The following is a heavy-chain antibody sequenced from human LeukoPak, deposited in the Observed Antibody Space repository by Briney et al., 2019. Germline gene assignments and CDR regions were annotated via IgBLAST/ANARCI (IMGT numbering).Heavy chain of an antibody. V-gene: IGHV3-30-3*01. CDR2: ISYDGSNK. J-gene: IGHJ4*02. CDR1: GFTFSSYA. Sequence: GRSLRLSCAASGFTFSSYAMHWVRQAPGKGLEWVAVISYDGSNKYYADSVKGRFTISRDNSKNTLYLQMNSLRAEDTAVYYCARGPVGPLVYDSSGYYINWGQGTLVTVSS. CDR3: ARGPVGPLVYDSSGYYIN. D-gene: IGHD3-22*01.